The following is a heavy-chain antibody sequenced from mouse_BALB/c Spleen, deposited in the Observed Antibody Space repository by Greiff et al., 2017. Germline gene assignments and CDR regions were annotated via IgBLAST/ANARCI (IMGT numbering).Heavy chain of an antibody. CDR2: ISNGGGST. D-gene: IGHD2-2*01. CDR1: GFTFSSYT. V-gene: IGHV5-12-2*01. Sequence: EVKLLESGGGLVQPGGSLKLSCAASGFTFSSYTMSWVRQTPEKRLEWVAYISNGGGSTYYPDTVKGRFTISRDNAKNTLYLQMSSLKSEDTAMYYCARRGLPPYWYFDVWGAGTTVTVSS. J-gene: IGHJ1*01. CDR3: ARRGLPPYWYFDV.